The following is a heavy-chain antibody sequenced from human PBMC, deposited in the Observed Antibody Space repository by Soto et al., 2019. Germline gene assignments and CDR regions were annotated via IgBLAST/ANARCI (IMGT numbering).Heavy chain of an antibody. CDR3: ARGIRAGVATIDY. CDR2: IIPILGIA. Sequence: QVQLVQSGAEVKKPGSSVKVSCKASGGTFSSYTISWVRQAPGQGLEWMGRIIPILGIANYAQKFQGRVTITADKSTSTAYMELSSLRSEDTAVYYCARGIRAGVATIDYWGQGTLVTVSS. V-gene: IGHV1-69*02. J-gene: IGHJ4*02. D-gene: IGHD5-12*01. CDR1: GGTFSSYT.